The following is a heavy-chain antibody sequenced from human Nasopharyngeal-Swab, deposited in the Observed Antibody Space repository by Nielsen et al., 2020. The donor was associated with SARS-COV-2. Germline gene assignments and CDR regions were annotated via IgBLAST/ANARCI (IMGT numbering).Heavy chain of an antibody. CDR1: RLTFTDYS. CDR3: ASTEYSRSYGTSGFDY. D-gene: IGHD6-6*01. V-gene: IGHV3-48*04. J-gene: IGHJ4*02. CDR2: ISSSTTTI. Sequence: GESLKISCAASRLTFTDYSMNWVRQAPGKGLEWVSYISSSTTTIYYADSVKGRFTISSDNAKNSLYLQMNSLRAEDTAMYYCASTEYSRSYGTSGFDYWGQGTLVTVSS.